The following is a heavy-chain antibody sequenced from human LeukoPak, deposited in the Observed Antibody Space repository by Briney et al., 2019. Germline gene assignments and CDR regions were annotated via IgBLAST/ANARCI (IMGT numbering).Heavy chain of an antibody. Sequence: SVKVSCKASGGTFSSYAISWVRQAPGQGLEWMGGIIPIFGTANYAQEFQGRVTITADESTSTAYMELSSLRSEDTAVYYCVRVRSIYDSSGYYSLHYFDYWGQGTLVTVSS. D-gene: IGHD3-22*01. CDR1: GGTFSSYA. CDR2: IIPIFGTA. J-gene: IGHJ4*02. V-gene: IGHV1-69*13. CDR3: VRVRSIYDSSGYYSLHYFDY.